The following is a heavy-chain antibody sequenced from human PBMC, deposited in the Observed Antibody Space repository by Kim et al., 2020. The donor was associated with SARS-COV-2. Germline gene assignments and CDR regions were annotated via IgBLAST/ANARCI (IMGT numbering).Heavy chain of an antibody. V-gene: IGHV3-9*01. Sequence: GGSLRLSCAASGFTFDDYAMHWVRQAPGKGLEWVSGISWNSGSIGYADSVKGRFTISRDNAKNSLYLQMNSLRAEDTALYYCAKDDLYSSSWTYFDYWGQGTLVTVSS. D-gene: IGHD6-6*01. J-gene: IGHJ4*02. CDR2: ISWNSGSI. CDR3: AKDDLYSSSWTYFDY. CDR1: GFTFDDYA.